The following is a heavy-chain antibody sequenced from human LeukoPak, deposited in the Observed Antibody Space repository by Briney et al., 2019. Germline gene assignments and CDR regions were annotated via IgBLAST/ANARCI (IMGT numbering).Heavy chain of an antibody. Sequence: SGTLSLTCTVSSGSISSSSFYWGWIRQPPGKGLQWIGSVSSSGSTYYNPSLNSRVTISVDTSKNQFSLKLSSVTAADTAVYYCARRRMSGSSRRDFDYWGQGTLVTVSS. V-gene: IGHV4-39*01. CDR2: VSSSGST. J-gene: IGHJ4*02. CDR3: ARRRMSGSSRRDFDY. D-gene: IGHD6-6*01. CDR1: SGSISSSSFY.